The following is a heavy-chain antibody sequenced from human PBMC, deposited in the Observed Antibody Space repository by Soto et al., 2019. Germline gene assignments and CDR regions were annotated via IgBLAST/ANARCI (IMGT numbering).Heavy chain of an antibody. D-gene: IGHD2-21*01. J-gene: IGHJ5*02. Sequence: EVQLVESGGGLVQPGGSLRLSCAASGFTFSSYSMNWVRQAPGKGLEWDSYISSSSRTIYYADPVKGRFTISRDNAKNSLYLKMNGLRAEDTAVYYCAREGALLNWFAPWAQGTLVTVSS. CDR1: GFTFSSYS. V-gene: IGHV3-48*01. CDR3: AREGALLNWFAP. CDR2: ISSSSRTI.